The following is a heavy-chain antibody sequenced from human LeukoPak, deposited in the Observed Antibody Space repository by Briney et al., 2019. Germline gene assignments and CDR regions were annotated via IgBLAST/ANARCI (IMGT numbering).Heavy chain of an antibody. CDR3: AKDRLLWH. CDR2: ISDRT. J-gene: IGHJ4*02. D-gene: IGHD2-21*01. Sequence: PGGSLRLSCAASTFSFRNFAMSWVRLAPGKGLEWVSGISDRTDYADSVEGRFTISRDNSKNTLYLQMDSLRAEDTALYYCAKDRLLWHWGQGTLVTVSS. V-gene: IGHV3-23*01. CDR1: TFSFRNFA.